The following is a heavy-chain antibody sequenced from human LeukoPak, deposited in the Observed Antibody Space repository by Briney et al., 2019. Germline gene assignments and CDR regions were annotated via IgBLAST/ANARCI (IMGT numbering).Heavy chain of an antibody. CDR1: GFTFSSYA. V-gene: IGHV3-21*01. CDR2: ISSSSSYI. CDR3: ARDHVAAAGKAVD. D-gene: IGHD6-13*01. J-gene: IGHJ4*02. Sequence: GGSLRLSCAASGFTFSSYAMHWVRQAPGKGLEWVSSISSSSSYIYYADSVKGRFTISRDNAKNSLYLQMNSLRAEDTAVYYCARDHVAAAGKAVDWGQGTLVTVSS.